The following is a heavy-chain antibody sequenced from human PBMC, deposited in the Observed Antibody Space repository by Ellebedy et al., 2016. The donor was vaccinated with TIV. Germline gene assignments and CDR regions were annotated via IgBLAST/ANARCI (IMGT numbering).Heavy chain of an antibody. CDR2: IWYDGRNK. Sequence: PGGSLRLSCAASGFTFSSYGMHWVRQAPGKGLEWVAVIWYDGRNKYYADSVKGRFTISRDNSKNTLYLQMNSLRAEDTAVYYCARERRYYDSSGYSDAFDFWGQGTMVTVSS. V-gene: IGHV3-33*01. CDR3: ARERRYYDSSGYSDAFDF. CDR1: GFTFSSYG. J-gene: IGHJ3*01. D-gene: IGHD3-22*01.